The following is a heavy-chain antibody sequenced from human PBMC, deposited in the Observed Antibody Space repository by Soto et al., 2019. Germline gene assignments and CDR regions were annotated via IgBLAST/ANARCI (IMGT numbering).Heavy chain of an antibody. CDR1: GFTFSSYS. V-gene: IGHV3-21*01. CDR2: ISSSSSYI. CDR3: AKGPDEIAFDI. J-gene: IGHJ3*02. Sequence: GGSLRLSCTASGFTFSSYSMNWVRQAPGKGLEWVSSISSSSSYIYYADSVKGRFTISRDNAKNSLYLQMNSLRAEDTAVYYCAKGPDEIAFDIWGQGTMVTVSS.